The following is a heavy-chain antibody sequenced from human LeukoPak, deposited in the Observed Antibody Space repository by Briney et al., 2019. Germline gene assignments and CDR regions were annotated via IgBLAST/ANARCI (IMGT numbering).Heavy chain of an antibody. CDR2: IKQDGSEK. V-gene: IGHV3-7*01. CDR1: GFTFSSNW. CDR3: AKGSSSGWYTNYYYYMDV. Sequence: GGSLRLSCAASGFTFSSNWMSWVRQAPGKGLEWVANIKQDGSEKYYVDSVKGRFTISRDNAKNSLYLQMNSLRAEDTAVYYCAKGSSSGWYTNYYYYMDVWGKGTTVTVSS. D-gene: IGHD6-19*01. J-gene: IGHJ6*03.